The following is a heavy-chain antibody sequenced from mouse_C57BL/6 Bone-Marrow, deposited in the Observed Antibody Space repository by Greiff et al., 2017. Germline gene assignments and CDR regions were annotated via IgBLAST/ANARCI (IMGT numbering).Heavy chain of an antibody. CDR3: ARRANSYFDY. Sequence: EVQLVESGPGLVKPSQSLSLTCSVTGYSITSGYYWNWIRQFPGNKLEWMGYISYDGSNNYNPSLKNRISITRDTSKNQFFLKLNSVTTEDTATYYCARRANSYFDYWGQGTTLTVSS. V-gene: IGHV3-6*01. J-gene: IGHJ2*01. CDR2: ISYDGSN. CDR1: GYSITSGYY. D-gene: IGHD3-1*01.